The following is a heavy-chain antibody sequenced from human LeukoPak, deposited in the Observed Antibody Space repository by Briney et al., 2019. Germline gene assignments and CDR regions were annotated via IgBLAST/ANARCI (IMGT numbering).Heavy chain of an antibody. CDR2: IYHSGST. CDR3: ARGDFWSGYYPPDYFGY. CDR1: GYSISSGYY. Sequence: SETLSLTCAVSGYSISSGYYWGWIRQPPGKGLEWIGSIYHSGSTYYNPSLKSRVTISVDTSKNQFSLKLSSVTAADTAVYYCARGDFWSGYYPPDYFGYWGQGTLVTVSS. D-gene: IGHD3-3*01. J-gene: IGHJ4*02. V-gene: IGHV4-38-2*01.